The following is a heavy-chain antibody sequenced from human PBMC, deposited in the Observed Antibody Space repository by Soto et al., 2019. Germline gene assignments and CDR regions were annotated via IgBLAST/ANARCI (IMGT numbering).Heavy chain of an antibody. D-gene: IGHD3-3*01. CDR2: IYYSGST. J-gene: IGHJ6*02. V-gene: IGHV4-30-4*01. CDR3: ARDKRITIFGVVIEGDPTDYYGMDV. Sequence: QVQLQESGPGLVKPSQTLSLTCTVSGGSISSGDYYWSWIRQPPGKGLEWIGYIYYSGSTYYNPSLKSRVTISLDTSKNRFALKLSSVTAADTAVDYCARDKRITIFGVVIEGDPTDYYGMDVWGQGTTVTVSS. CDR1: GGSISSGDYY.